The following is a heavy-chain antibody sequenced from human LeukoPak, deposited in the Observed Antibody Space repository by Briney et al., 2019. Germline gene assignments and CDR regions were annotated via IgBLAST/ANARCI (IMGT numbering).Heavy chain of an antibody. CDR3: AKDPSIHLAYYYFDY. D-gene: IGHD2-21*01. Sequence: GGSLRLSCAASGFTFSSYAMSWVRQAPGKGLEWVSAISGSGGAIKYADPVKGRFTISRDNSKNTVYLQMNSLRAEDTAVYYCAKDPSIHLAYYYFDYWGQGTLVTVSS. V-gene: IGHV3-23*01. CDR2: ISGSGGAI. J-gene: IGHJ4*02. CDR1: GFTFSSYA.